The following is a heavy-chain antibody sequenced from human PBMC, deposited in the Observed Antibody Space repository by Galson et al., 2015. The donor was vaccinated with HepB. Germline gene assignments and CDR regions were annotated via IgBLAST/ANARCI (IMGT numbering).Heavy chain of an antibody. Sequence: SLRLSCAASGFTFSSYAMSWVRQAPGKGLEWVSAISGSGGSTYYADSVKGRFTISRDNSKSTVYLQMNSLRAGDTAVYYCTREGVSSNGWYADSWGQGTLVTVSS. CDR3: TREGVSSNGWYADS. J-gene: IGHJ4*02. CDR1: GFTFSSYA. CDR2: ISGSGGST. D-gene: IGHD6-19*01. V-gene: IGHV3-23*01.